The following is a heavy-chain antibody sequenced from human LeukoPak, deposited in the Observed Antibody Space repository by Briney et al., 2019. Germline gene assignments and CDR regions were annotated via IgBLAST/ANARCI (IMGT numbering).Heavy chain of an antibody. J-gene: IGHJ4*02. D-gene: IGHD2-2*03. CDR2: ICGSGGRT. V-gene: IGHV3-23*01. CDR1: GFTFSSYA. Sequence: GGALRLSCAASGFTFSSYAMTWVRQAPGKGREGVSAICGSGGRTYYADSVKGRFTISRDNSKNTLYLQMNNRRAEGTAVYYCARDQPRNGWAFDYWGQRTLVTVSS. CDR3: ARDQPRNGWAFDY.